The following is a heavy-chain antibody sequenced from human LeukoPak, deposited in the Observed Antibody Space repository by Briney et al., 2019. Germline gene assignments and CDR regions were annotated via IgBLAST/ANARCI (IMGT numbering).Heavy chain of an antibody. CDR3: AKDQEDVVVPAAKGGYFDY. CDR2: IRGSGGST. J-gene: IGHJ4*02. CDR1: GFTFSSYA. Sequence: GGSLRLSCAASGFTFSSYAMSWVRQAPGKGLEWVSAIRGSGGSTYYADSVKGRFTISRDNSKNTLYLQMNSLRAEDTAVYYCAKDQEDVVVPAAKGGYFDYWGQGTLVTVSS. D-gene: IGHD2-2*01. V-gene: IGHV3-23*01.